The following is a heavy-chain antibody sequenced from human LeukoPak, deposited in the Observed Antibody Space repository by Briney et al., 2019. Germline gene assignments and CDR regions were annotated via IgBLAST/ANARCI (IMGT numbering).Heavy chain of an antibody. CDR2: IIPIFGIA. D-gene: IGHD3-22*01. J-gene: IGHJ5*02. CDR3: ARVSDLDYYDSSGPNWFDP. Sequence: SVKVSCKASGGTFSSYAISWVRQAPGQGLEWMGRIIPIFGIANYAQKFQGRVTITADKSTSTAYMELSSLRSEDTAVYYRARVSDLDYYDSSGPNWFDPWGQGTLVTVSS. CDR1: GGTFSSYA. V-gene: IGHV1-69*04.